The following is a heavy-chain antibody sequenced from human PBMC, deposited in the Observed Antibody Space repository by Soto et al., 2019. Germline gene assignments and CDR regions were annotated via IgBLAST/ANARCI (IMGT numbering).Heavy chain of an antibody. CDR1: GFTFSSYG. V-gene: IGHV3-33*01. CDR2: IWYDGSNK. CDR3: ARDSSGDPRSGWTPMGDFDY. Sequence: QVQLVESGGGVVQPGRSLRLSCAASGFTFSSYGMHWVRQAPGKGLEWVAVIWYDGSNKYYADSVKGRFTISRDNSKNTLYLQMNSLRAEDTAVYYCARDSSGDPRSGWTPMGDFDYWGQGTLVTVSS. J-gene: IGHJ4*02. D-gene: IGHD6-19*01.